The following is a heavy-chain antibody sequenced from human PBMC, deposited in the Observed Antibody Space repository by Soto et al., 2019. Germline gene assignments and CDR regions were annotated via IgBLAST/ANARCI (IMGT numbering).Heavy chain of an antibody. D-gene: IGHD6-19*01. J-gene: IGHJ3*02. CDR2: INPSGGST. CDR1: GYTFTSYY. CDR3: ATYSSGWYGVAFDI. Sequence: ASVKVSCKASGYTFTSYYMHWVRQAPGQGLEWMGIINPSGGSTSYAQKFQGRVTMTTDTSTSTAYMELRSLRSDDTAVYYCATYSSGWYGVAFDIWGQGTMVTVSS. V-gene: IGHV1-46*01.